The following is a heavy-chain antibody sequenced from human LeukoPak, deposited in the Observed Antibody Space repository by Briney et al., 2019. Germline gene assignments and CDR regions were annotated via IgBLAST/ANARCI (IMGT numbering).Heavy chain of an antibody. CDR1: GFTFSSYG. CDR3: AKDLHVVAATFFDY. D-gene: IGHD2-15*01. V-gene: IGHV3-30*02. J-gene: IGHJ4*02. Sequence: GGSLRLSCAASGFTFSSYGMHWVRQAPGKGLEWVAFIRYDGSNKYYADSVKGRFTISRDNSKNTLYLQMNSLRAGDTAVYYCAKDLHVVAATFFDYWGQGTLVTVSS. CDR2: IRYDGSNK.